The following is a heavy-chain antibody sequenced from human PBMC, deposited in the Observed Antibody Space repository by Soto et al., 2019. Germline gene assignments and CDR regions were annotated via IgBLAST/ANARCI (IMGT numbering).Heavy chain of an antibody. CDR1: GYTFTCFY. CDR2: IDPNSGGT. Sequence: GXSVKVSCNVSGYTFTCFYIHWVRQDPGQGLEWMGWIDPNSGGTKSAQKFQGRVTMTRDTSITTASIELPRLTSDDTAVYYCVLDFLGNVVSVPPPWGQGTQVTVSS. D-gene: IGHD2-15*01. V-gene: IGHV1-2*02. CDR3: VLDFLGNVVSVPPP. J-gene: IGHJ5*02.